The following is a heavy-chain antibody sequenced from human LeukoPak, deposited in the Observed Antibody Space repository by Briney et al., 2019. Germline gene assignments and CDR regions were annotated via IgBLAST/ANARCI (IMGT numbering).Heavy chain of an antibody. D-gene: IGHD6-19*01. CDR1: SGSINNYY. Sequence: SETLSLTCTVSSGSINNYYWSWIRQPPGKGLEWIGYIYYSGSTNYNPSLKSRVTISVDTSKNQFSLKLSSVTAADTAVYYCARDSPPSSSGWYGNGMDVWGQGTTVTVSS. V-gene: IGHV4-59*01. CDR3: ARDSPPSSSGWYGNGMDV. CDR2: IYYSGST. J-gene: IGHJ6*02.